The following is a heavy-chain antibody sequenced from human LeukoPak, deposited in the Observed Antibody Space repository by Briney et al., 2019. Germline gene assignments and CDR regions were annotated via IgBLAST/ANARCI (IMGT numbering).Heavy chain of an antibody. CDR3: ASNVDIVATDFDY. Sequence: GGSLRLSCAASGFTFSSYVMNWVRQAPGKGLEWVSTISGSGGSTYYADSVKGRFTISRDNSKNTLYLQMNSLRAEDTAVYYCASNVDIVATDFDYWGQGTLVTVSS. D-gene: IGHD5-12*01. CDR1: GFTFSSYV. J-gene: IGHJ4*02. V-gene: IGHV3-23*01. CDR2: ISGSGGST.